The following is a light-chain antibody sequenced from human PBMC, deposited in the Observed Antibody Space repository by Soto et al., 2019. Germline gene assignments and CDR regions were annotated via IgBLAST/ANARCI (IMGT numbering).Light chain of an antibody. Sequence: QVTQSASSLSASVGGIVTITCRASQSISSYLNWYQQKPGKAPKLLIYAASSLQSGVPSRFSGSGSGTDFTLTISSLQPEDFVTYYCQQSYSTPRTFGQVTKVDNK. CDR1: QSISSY. V-gene: IGKV1-39*01. J-gene: IGKJ1*01. CDR2: AAS. CDR3: QQSYSTPRT.